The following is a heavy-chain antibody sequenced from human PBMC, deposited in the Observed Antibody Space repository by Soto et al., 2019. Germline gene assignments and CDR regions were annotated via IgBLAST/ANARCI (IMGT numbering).Heavy chain of an antibody. Sequence: GGSLRLSCAASGFTFSSYAMSWVRQAPGKGLEWVSAISGSGGSTYYADSVKGRFTISRDNSKNTLYLQMNSLRAEDTAVYYCLLMVYVGYYMDVWGKGTTVTVSS. J-gene: IGHJ6*03. V-gene: IGHV3-23*01. CDR2: ISGSGGST. CDR3: LLMVYVGYYMDV. CDR1: GFTFSSYA. D-gene: IGHD2-8*01.